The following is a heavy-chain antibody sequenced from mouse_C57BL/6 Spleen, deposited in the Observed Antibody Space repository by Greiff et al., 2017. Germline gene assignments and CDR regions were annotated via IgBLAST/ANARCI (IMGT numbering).Heavy chain of an antibody. Sequence: VQLKESGPGLVKPSQSLSLTCSVTGYSITSGYYWNWIRQFPGNKLEWMGYISYDGSNNYNPSLKNRISITRDTSKNQFFLKLNSVTTEDTATYYCARDYYGSRFDYWGQGTTLTVSS. J-gene: IGHJ2*01. CDR2: ISYDGSN. V-gene: IGHV3-6*01. CDR3: ARDYYGSRFDY. CDR1: GYSITSGYY. D-gene: IGHD1-1*01.